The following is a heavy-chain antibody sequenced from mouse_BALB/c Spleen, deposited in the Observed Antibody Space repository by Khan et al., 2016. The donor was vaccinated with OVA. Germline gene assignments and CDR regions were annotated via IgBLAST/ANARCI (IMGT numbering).Heavy chain of an antibody. J-gene: IGHJ4*01. Sequence: VQLKESGPGLVKPSQSLSLTCTVTGYSITSDYAWNWIRQFPGNKLEWMGYINYSGSTNYNPALKSRISITRDTSKNQFFLQLNSVTTADTATYYCARDDSRYNYAMDYWGQGTTVTVSS. V-gene: IGHV3-2*02. CDR3: ARDDSRYNYAMDY. D-gene: IGHD2-4*01. CDR1: GYSITSDYA. CDR2: INYSGST.